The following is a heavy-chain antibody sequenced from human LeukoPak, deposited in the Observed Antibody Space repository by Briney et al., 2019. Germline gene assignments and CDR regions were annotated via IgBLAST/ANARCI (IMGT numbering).Heavy chain of an antibody. J-gene: IGHJ3*02. D-gene: IGHD3-10*01. Sequence: GGSLRLSCAASGFTFSTYAMSWVRQAPGKGLEWVSYISSSSSTIYYADSVKGRFTISRDNAKNSLYLHMNSLRAEDTAVYYCARELLNNDAFDIWGQGTMVTVSS. CDR2: ISSSSSTI. CDR1: GFTFSTYA. CDR3: ARELLNNDAFDI. V-gene: IGHV3-48*01.